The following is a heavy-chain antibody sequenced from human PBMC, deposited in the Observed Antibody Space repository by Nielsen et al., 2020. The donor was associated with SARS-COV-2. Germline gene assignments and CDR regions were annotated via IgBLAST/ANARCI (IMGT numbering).Heavy chain of an antibody. CDR3: ARASFYGSGSYHWFDP. CDR2: IIPIFGTA. J-gene: IGHJ5*02. Sequence: SVKVSCKASGGTFSSYAISWVRQAPGQGLEWMGGIIPIFGTANYAQKFQGRVTITADESTSTAYMELSSLRSEDTAVYYCARASFYGSGSYHWFDPWGQGTLVTVSS. CDR1: GGTFSSYA. V-gene: IGHV1-69*13. D-gene: IGHD3-10*01.